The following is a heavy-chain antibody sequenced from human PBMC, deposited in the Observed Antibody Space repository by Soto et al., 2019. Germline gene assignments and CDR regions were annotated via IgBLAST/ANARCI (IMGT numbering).Heavy chain of an antibody. J-gene: IGHJ4*02. V-gene: IGHV2-5*02. D-gene: IGHD1-26*01. CDR3: ARMISGSYFPY. Sequence: QITLKESGPTLVKPTETLTLTCTVSGFSLSTNGVGVGWIRQPQGKALEWLALIYWDDDKPYIPSLRSRLTTPKDTSKNQVVLTMTNLDPVDTASYYCARMISGSYFPYWGQGTPVTVSS. CDR1: GFSLSTNGVG. CDR2: IYWDDDK.